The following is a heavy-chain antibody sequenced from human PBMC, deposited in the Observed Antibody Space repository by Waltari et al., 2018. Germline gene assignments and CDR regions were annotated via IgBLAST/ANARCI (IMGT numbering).Heavy chain of an antibody. CDR3: ARERSGFKSFDI. J-gene: IGHJ3*02. V-gene: IGHV1-2*02. CDR1: GYTFTGYY. CDR2: ISPNSGDT. Sequence: QVQLVQSGADVKKPGASVKVSCKASGYTFTGYYLHWVRQDPGQGLEWMGWISPNSGDTRYAQNFQGRVAMTSDTSISTANMELSRLTSDDTAVYYCARERSGFKSFDIWGQGTMVTVSS. D-gene: IGHD3-3*01.